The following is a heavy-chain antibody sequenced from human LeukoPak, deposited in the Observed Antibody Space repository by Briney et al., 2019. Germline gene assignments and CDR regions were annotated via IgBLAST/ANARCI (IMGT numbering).Heavy chain of an antibody. D-gene: IGHD1-26*01. CDR3: ARRLANPKTRWFDP. V-gene: IGHV4-34*01. J-gene: IGHJ5*02. CDR1: GGSFSGYY. CDR2: INHSGST. Sequence: SETLSLTCAVYGGSFSGYYWSWIRQPPGKGLECIGEINHSGSTNYNPSLKSRVTISVDTSKNQFSLKLSSVTAADTAVYYCARRLANPKTRWFDPWGQGTLVTVSS.